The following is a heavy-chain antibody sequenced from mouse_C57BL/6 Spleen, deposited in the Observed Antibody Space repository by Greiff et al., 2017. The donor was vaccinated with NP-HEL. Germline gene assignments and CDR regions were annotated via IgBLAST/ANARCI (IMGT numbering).Heavy chain of an antibody. CDR2: IDPEDGDT. CDR1: GFNFKDYY. Sequence: VQLQQSGAELVKPGASVKLSCTASGFNFKDYYMHWVKQRTEQGLEWIGRIDPEDGDTNYDPKFQGKATITADTSSNTAYMQLSSLTSEDPAVYYCARSGGNPWYFGGWGTVTTVTVAS. V-gene: IGHV14-2*01. D-gene: IGHD2-1*01. J-gene: IGHJ1*03. CDR3: ARSGGNPWYFGG.